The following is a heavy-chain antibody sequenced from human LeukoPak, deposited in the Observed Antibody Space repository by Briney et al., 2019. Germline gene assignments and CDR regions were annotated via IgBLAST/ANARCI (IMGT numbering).Heavy chain of an antibody. CDR3: AKVAKYYYGSETYYFFEH. J-gene: IGHJ4*02. CDR2: ISGGGSTTI. Sequence: GGSLRLSCAASGFSFSDYYMSWIRQAPGKGLEWISYISGGGSTTIYYADSVKGRFTISRDNAKNSLYLQMNSLRAEDTAVYYCAKVAKYYYGSETYYFFEHWGQGTPVTASS. V-gene: IGHV3-11*04. CDR1: GFSFSDYY. D-gene: IGHD3-10*01.